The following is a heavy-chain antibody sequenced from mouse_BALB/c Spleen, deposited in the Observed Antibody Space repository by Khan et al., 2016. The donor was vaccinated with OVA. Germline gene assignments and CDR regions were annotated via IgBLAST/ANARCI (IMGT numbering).Heavy chain of an antibody. D-gene: IGHD2-2*01. CDR2: INPSNGGT. V-gene: IGHV1S81*02. J-gene: IGHJ3*01. Sequence: VQLQQSGAELVKPGASVKLSCKTSGYTFTSYYMYWVKQRPGQGLEWIGEINPSNGGTNFNEKFKSKATLTVDQSSSTAYMQLSSLTSEDSAVYYGTRSGYGSFVYWGQGTLVTVSA. CDR3: TRSGYGSFVY. CDR1: GYTFTSYY.